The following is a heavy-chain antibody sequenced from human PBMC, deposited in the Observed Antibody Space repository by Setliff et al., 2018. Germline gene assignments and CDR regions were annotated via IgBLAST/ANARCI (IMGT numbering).Heavy chain of an antibody. CDR2: LHTSGST. J-gene: IGHJ4*02. D-gene: IGHD1-26*01. V-gene: IGHV4-61*02. Sequence: LSLTCAVSGGSIRSGSYYWSWIRQPAGKGLEWVGRLHTSGSTNYNPSLKGRVTISVDTSRNQFSLNLTSVTAADTALYFCARDNTIVGATDYWGQGTRVTVS. CDR3: ARDNTIVGATDY. CDR1: GGSIRSGSYY.